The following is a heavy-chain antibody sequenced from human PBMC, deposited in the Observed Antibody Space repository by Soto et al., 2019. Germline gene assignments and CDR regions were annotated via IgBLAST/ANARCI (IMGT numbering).Heavy chain of an antibody. CDR3: ARDQEAGSSFPYYYGMDV. CDR1: GITFCSYE. V-gene: IGHV3-48*03. Sequence: GGSLRLSCATSGITFCSYEMDWVRQAPGKGLEWVSYLSSSGSTIYYADSVKGRFTISRDKAKNSLYLQMDSLRAEDTAVHYCARDQEAGSSFPYYYGMDVWGQGTTVTVS. CDR2: LSSSGSTI. J-gene: IGHJ6*02. D-gene: IGHD6-13*01.